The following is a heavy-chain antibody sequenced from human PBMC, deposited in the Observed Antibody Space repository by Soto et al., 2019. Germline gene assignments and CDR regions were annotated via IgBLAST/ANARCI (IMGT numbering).Heavy chain of an antibody. Sequence: EASVKVSCKASGYTLKNYGITWVRQAPGQGLEWMGWISAYNRNIDYAQKFQGRVTMTTDTSTSTAYMELRSLRSDDTAVYYCARVDLGVFDFWGKGTLVTVSS. D-gene: IGHD3-16*01. CDR1: GYTLKNYG. V-gene: IGHV1-18*01. CDR3: ARVDLGVFDF. J-gene: IGHJ4*02. CDR2: ISAYNRNI.